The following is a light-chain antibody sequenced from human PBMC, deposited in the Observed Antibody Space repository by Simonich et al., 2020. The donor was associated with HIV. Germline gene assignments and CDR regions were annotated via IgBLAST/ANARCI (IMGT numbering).Light chain of an antibody. V-gene: IGKV4-1*01. CDR1: QNILYNSNNKNY. CDR3: QQYYSTPKT. Sequence: DIVMTQSPDSLAVSLGERATINCKSSQNILYNSNNKNYLAWYQQKQGQPPKLLIYWASTREYGVPDRFSGSGSGTDFTLTISSLQAEDVAVYYCQQYYSTPKTFGQGTKVEIK. J-gene: IGKJ1*01. CDR2: WAS.